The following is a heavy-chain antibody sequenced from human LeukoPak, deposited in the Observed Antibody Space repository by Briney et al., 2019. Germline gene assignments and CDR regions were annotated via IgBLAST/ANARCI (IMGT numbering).Heavy chain of an antibody. V-gene: IGHV1-46*01. CDR3: AREFYDSSGYYRVFDY. J-gene: IGHJ4*02. CDR2: INPSGGST. CDR1: GYTFTSYY. D-gene: IGHD3-22*01. Sequence: GASVKVSCKASGYTFTSYYMYWVRQAPGQGLEGMGIINPSGGSTSYAQKFQGRVTMTRDMSTSTVYMELSSLRSEDTAMYYCAREFYDSSGYYRVFDYWGQGTLVTVSS.